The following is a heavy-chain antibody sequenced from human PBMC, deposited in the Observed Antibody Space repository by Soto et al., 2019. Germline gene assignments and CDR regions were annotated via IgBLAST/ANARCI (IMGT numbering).Heavy chain of an antibody. CDR1: GFTFSSYA. Sequence: GGSLRLSCAASGFTFSSYAMHWVRQAPGKGLEWVAAISYDGSNKYYADSVKGRFTISRDNSKNTLYLQMNSLRAEDTAVYYCARDDPFGGAINREYYYYGMDVWGQGTTVTVSS. J-gene: IGHJ6*02. D-gene: IGHD3-16*02. CDR2: ISYDGSNK. CDR3: ARDDPFGGAINREYYYYGMDV. V-gene: IGHV3-30-3*01.